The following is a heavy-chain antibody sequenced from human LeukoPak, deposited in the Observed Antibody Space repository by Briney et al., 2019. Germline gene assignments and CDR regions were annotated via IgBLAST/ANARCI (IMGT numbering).Heavy chain of an antibody. CDR2: ISWNSAKI. CDR1: GFIFDDYA. CDR3: ARDASGYS. V-gene: IGHV3-9*01. D-gene: IGHD6-13*01. Sequence: GGSLRLSCAASGFIFDDYAMHLVRQAPGKGLEWVSGISWNSAKIGYADSVKGRFTISRDNAKNSLYLQMNSLRAEDTAVYYCARDASGYSWGQGTLVTVSS. J-gene: IGHJ4*02.